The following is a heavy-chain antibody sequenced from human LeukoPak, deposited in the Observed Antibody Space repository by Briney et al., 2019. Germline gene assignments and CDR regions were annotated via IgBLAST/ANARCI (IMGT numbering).Heavy chain of an antibody. CDR2: ISSNGGST. CDR3: VKANPDSSGYYYYDAFDI. CDR1: GFTFSSYA. D-gene: IGHD3-22*01. Sequence: GGSLRLSCSASGFTFSSYAMHWVRQAPGKGLEYVSAISSNGGSTYYADSVKGRFTISRDNSKSTLYLQMSSLRAEDTAVYCCVKANPDSSGYYYYDAFDIWGQGTMVTVSS. J-gene: IGHJ3*02. V-gene: IGHV3-64D*06.